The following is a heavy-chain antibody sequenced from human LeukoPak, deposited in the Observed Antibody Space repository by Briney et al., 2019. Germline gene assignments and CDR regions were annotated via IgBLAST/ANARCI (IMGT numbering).Heavy chain of an antibody. CDR2: INHSGST. CDR1: GGSFSGYY. Sequence: SETLSLTCAVYGGSFSGYYWSWIRQPPGKGLEWIGEINHSGSTNYNPSLKSRVTMSVDTSKNQFSLRLRSVTAADTAVYYCARQIASAGTAGFDFWGQGALVTVSS. D-gene: IGHD6-13*01. J-gene: IGHJ4*02. V-gene: IGHV4-34*01. CDR3: ARQIASAGTAGFDF.